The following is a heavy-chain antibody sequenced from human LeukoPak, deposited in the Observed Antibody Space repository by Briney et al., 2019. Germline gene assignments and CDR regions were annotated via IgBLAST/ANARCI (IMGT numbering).Heavy chain of an antibody. J-gene: IGHJ4*02. D-gene: IGHD2-15*01. CDR3: ARRSATPYFDY. Sequence: GESLKISCKGSGYSFTSYWIGWVGRMPGKGREGMGIIYPVDSDTRTRPSCQGHVTISVDKSITTAYLQWSSLKASDTAMYYCARRSATPYFDYWGQGTLVTVSS. V-gene: IGHV5-51*01. CDR2: IYPVDSDT. CDR1: GYSFTSYW.